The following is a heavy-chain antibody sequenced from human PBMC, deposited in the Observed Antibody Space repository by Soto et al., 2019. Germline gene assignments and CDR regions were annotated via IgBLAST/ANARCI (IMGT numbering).Heavy chain of an antibody. CDR2: ISAYNGNT. CDR1: GYTFTSYG. V-gene: IGHV1-18*01. Sequence: ASVKVSCKSSGYTFTSYGISCVRQAPGQGLEWMGWISAYNGNTNYAQKLQGRVTMTTDTSTSTAYMELRSLRSDDTAVYYCARDSRSSRIRAYYYYGMDVWGQGTTVTVSS. J-gene: IGHJ6*02. CDR3: ARDSRSSRIRAYYYYGMDV. D-gene: IGHD6-13*01.